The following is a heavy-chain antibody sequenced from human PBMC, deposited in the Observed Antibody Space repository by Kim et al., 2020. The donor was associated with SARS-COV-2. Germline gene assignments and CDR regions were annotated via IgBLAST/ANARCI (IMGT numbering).Heavy chain of an antibody. Sequence: GGSLRLSCAASGFTFSDYYMSWIRQAPGKGLEWVSYISSSSSYTNYADSVKGRFTISRDNAKNSLYLQMNSLRAEDTAVYYCAREEGLNMVRGARAHAFDIWGQGTMVTVSS. CDR2: ISSSSSYT. V-gene: IGHV3-11*05. J-gene: IGHJ3*02. CDR1: GFTFSDYY. CDR3: AREEGLNMVRGARAHAFDI. D-gene: IGHD3-10*01.